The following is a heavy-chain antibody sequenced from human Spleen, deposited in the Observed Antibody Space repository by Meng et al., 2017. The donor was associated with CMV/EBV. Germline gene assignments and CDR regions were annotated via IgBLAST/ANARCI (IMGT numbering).Heavy chain of an antibody. CDR2: IFSNDEK. CDR3: ARSSYSSGWPPYYFDY. D-gene: IGHD6-19*01. V-gene: IGHV2-26*01. Sequence: SGPTLVKPTETLRLTCTVSGFSLSNARMGVSWIRQPPGKALEWLAHIFSNDEKSYSTSLKSRLTISKDTSKSQVVLTMTNMDPVDTATYYCARSSYSSGWPPYYFDYWGQGTLVTVSS. CDR1: GFSLSNARMG. J-gene: IGHJ4*02.